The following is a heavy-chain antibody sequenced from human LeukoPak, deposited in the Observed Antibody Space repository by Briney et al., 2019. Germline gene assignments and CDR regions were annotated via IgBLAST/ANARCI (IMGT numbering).Heavy chain of an antibody. CDR1: GFSFDRYA. V-gene: IGHV3-30*04. D-gene: IGHD3-22*01. CDR3: AKDHKVVVNDWAFDY. J-gene: IGHJ4*02. Sequence: GQSLRLSCEASGFSFDRYAMHWVRQAPGKGLEWMALISYDETNEFYADSVKGRSTISRDNSKNTLYLQMNSLRAEDTAVYYCAKDHKVVVNDWAFDYWGQGTLVTVSS. CDR2: ISYDETNE.